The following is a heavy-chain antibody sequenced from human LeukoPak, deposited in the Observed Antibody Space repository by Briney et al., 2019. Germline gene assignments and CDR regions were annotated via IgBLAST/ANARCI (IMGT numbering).Heavy chain of an antibody. CDR3: AKGPAKYSGYDYFEY. CDR2: ISGLGDST. V-gene: IGHV3-23*01. J-gene: IGHJ4*02. CDR1: GFSFSSFA. Sequence: GGSLRLSCAASGFSFSSFAMSWVRQAPGKGLEWVSVISGLGDSTNYAESVKGRFTISRDNSKNTVYLLMNSLRGEDTAVYYCAKGPAKYSGYDYFEYWGQGALVTVSS. D-gene: IGHD5-12*01.